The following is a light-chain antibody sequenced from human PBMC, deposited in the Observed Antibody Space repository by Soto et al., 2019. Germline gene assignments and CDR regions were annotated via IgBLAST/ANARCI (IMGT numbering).Light chain of an antibody. J-gene: IGLJ1*01. Sequence: VLTQPASVSGSPGQSITLSCTGTSSDVGSYNLVSWYQQHPGKAPKLMIYEGSKRPSGVSNRFSGSKSGNTASLTISGLQAEDEADYYCCSFAGSNTFVFGTGTKVTVL. CDR2: EGS. CDR1: SSDVGSYNL. CDR3: CSFAGSNTFV. V-gene: IGLV2-23*03.